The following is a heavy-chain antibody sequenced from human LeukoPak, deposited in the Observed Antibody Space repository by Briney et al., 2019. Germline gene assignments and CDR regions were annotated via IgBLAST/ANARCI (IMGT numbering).Heavy chain of an antibody. J-gene: IGHJ4*02. CDR3: ARDGHDSSGYYPDQ. CDR1: GYTFTDYY. D-gene: IGHD3-22*01. Sequence: GASMKVSCKASGYTFTDYYIHWVRQAPGQGLEWMGWIKPNSGGAHYAQKFQGSVTMTRDTSITTAYMELSRLRSDDTAVYYCARDGHDSSGYYPDQWGQGTLVTVSS. CDR2: IKPNSGGA. V-gene: IGHV1-2*02.